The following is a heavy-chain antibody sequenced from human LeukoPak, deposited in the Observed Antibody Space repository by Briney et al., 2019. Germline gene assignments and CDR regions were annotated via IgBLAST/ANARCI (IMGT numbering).Heavy chain of an antibody. CDR3: ARHLRITMVRGASDY. V-gene: IGHV4-39*01. D-gene: IGHD3-10*01. Sequence: SETLSLTCTVSGGSISSSSYYWGWIRQPPGKGLEWIGSIYYSGSTYYNPSLKSRVTISVDTSKNQFSLKLGSVTAADTAVYYCARHLRITMVRGASDYWGQGTLVTVSS. CDR2: IYYSGST. J-gene: IGHJ4*02. CDR1: GGSISSSSYY.